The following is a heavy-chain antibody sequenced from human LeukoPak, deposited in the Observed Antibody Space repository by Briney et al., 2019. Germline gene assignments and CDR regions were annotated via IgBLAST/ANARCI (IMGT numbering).Heavy chain of an antibody. V-gene: IGHV4-34*01. CDR2: INHSGST. Sequence: SETLSLTCAVYGGSFSGYYWSWIRQPPGKGLEWIGEINHSGSTNYNPSLKSRVTIPVDTSKNQFSLKLSSVTAADTAVYYCARHGYGDYEDWFDPWGQGTLVTVSS. CDR1: GGSFSGYY. D-gene: IGHD4-17*01. J-gene: IGHJ5*02. CDR3: ARHGYGDYEDWFDP.